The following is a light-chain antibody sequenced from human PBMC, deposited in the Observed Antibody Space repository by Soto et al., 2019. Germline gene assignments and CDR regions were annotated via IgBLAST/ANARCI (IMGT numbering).Light chain of an antibody. V-gene: IGLV1-40*01. CDR3: LSFDSSLSVV. CDR1: SSNIGAGYD. CDR2: GNT. J-gene: IGLJ2*01. Sequence: QSVLTQPPSVSGAPGQRVTISCTWGSSNIGAGYDVHWYQQLPGRAPKLLIYGNTNRPSGVPDRFSGSKSGTSASLAITGLQAEDEADYYCLSFDSSLSVVFGGGTQLTVL.